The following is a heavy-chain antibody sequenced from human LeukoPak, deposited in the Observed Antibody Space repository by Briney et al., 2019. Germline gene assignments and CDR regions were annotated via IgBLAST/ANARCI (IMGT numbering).Heavy chain of an antibody. CDR3: ARVSPGSYGMDV. CDR2: IYYSGST. V-gene: IGHV4-59*01. CDR1: GGSISSDY. Sequence: SETLSLTCTVSGGSISSDYWSWIRQPPGKGLEWIGHIYYSGSTNYNPSLRSRVTISVDTSKNQFSLKLSSVTAADTAVYYCARVSPGSYGMDVWGQGTTVTVSS. D-gene: IGHD3-10*01. J-gene: IGHJ6*02.